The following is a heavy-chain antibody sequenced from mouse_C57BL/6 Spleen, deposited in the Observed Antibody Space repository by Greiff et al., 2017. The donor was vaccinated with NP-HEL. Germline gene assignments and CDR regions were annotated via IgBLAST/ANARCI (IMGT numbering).Heavy chain of an antibody. J-gene: IGHJ2*01. CDR3: ARWVITTVVADY. D-gene: IGHD1-1*01. V-gene: IGHV1-81*01. Sequence: QVQLQQSGAELARPGASVKLSCKASGYTFTSYGISWVKQRTGQGLEWIGEIYPRSGNTYYNEKFKGKATLTADKSSSTAYMELRSLTSEDSAVYFCARWVITTVVADYWGQGTTLTVSS. CDR1: GYTFTSYG. CDR2: IYPRSGNT.